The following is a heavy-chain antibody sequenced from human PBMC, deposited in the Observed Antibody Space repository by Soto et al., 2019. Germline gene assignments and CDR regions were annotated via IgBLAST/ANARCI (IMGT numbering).Heavy chain of an antibody. J-gene: IGHJ4*02. D-gene: IGHD3-16*01. Sequence: QVQLVQSGAEVKKPGSSVKVSCKASGGTFSSYAISWVRQAPGQGLEWMGGIIPIFGTANYAQKFQGRVTITADESTSTAYMELSSLRSEDTAVSYCARFNDPFFVGPLVGGGDYWGQGNLVTVSS. CDR2: IIPIFGTA. CDR1: GGTFSSYA. CDR3: ARFNDPFFVGPLVGGGDY. V-gene: IGHV1-69*12.